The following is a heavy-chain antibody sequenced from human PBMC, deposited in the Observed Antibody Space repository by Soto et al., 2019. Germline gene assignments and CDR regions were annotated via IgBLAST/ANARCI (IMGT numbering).Heavy chain of an antibody. D-gene: IGHD6-19*01. V-gene: IGHV3-21*01. CDR2: ISSSSSYI. CDR1: GFTFSSYS. J-gene: IGHJ4*02. CDR3: ARNPLQWQTSI. Sequence: GSLRLSCAASGFTFSSYSMNWVRQAPGKGLEWVSSISSSSSYIYYADSVKGRFTISRDNAKNSLYLQMNSLRAEDTAVYYCARNPLQWQTSIWGQGTLVTVSS.